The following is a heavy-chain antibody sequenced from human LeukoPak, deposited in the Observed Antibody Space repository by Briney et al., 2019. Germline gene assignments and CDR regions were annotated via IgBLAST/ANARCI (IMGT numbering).Heavy chain of an antibody. CDR3: AKDDNYIRFLS. V-gene: IGHV3-23*01. Sequence: RTGGSLRLSCAASGFTFSSYGMNWVRQAPGKGLEWVSGISGSGGNTYYADSVKGRFTISRDNSKNTLYLQMNSLRAEDTAVYYCAKDDNYIRFLSWGQGTLVTVSS. CDR1: GFTFSSYG. CDR2: ISGSGGNT. D-gene: IGHD3-16*01. J-gene: IGHJ5*02.